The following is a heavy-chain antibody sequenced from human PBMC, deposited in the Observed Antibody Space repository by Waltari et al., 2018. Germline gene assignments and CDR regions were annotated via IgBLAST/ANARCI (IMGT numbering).Heavy chain of an antibody. V-gene: IGHV4-34*01. J-gene: IGHJ4*02. CDR2: INHSGST. D-gene: IGHD3-3*01. Sequence: QVQLQQWGAGLLKPSETLSLTCAVYGGSFSGYYWSLIRQPPGKGLEWIGEINHSGSTNYNPSLKSRVTISVDTSKNQFSLKLSSVTAADTAVYYCARGLLEWRRPLNALDYWGQGTLVTVSS. CDR3: ARGLLEWRRPLNALDY. CDR1: GGSFSGYY.